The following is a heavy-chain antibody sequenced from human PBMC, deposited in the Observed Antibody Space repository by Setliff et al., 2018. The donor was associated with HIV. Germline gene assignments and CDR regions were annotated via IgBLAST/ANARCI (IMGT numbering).Heavy chain of an antibody. V-gene: IGHV1-69*13. J-gene: IGHJ4*02. CDR2: IIPIFGTT. CDR1: GGTFSSYP. D-gene: IGHD1-7*01. Sequence: SVKVSCKASGGTFSSYPISWVRQAPGQGLEWMGGIIPIFGTTHYAQKFQGRVTVTADESTTTSFMELSSLRSEDTAVYFCARVPAGTAYDKWGQGTLVTVSS. CDR3: ARVPAGTAYDK.